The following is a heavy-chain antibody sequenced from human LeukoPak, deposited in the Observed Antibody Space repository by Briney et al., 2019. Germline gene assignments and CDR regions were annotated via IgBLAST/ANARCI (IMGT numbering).Heavy chain of an antibody. J-gene: IGHJ4*02. V-gene: IGHV3-23*01. Sequence: GGSLRLSCAASGFTFSSYAMSWVRQAPGKGLEWVSAISGSGGSTYYADSVKGRFTISRDNSKNTLYLQMNSLRAEDTAVYYCAKGFSYYGSGSFRYFDYWGQGTLVTVSS. D-gene: IGHD3-10*01. CDR3: AKGFSYYGSGSFRYFDY. CDR1: GFTFSSYA. CDR2: ISGSGGST.